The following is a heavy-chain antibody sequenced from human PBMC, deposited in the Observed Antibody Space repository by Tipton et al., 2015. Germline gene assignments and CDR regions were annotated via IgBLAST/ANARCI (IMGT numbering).Heavy chain of an antibody. V-gene: IGHV3-11*01. Sequence: SLRLSCAASGFTFSDYYMSWIRQAPGKGLEWIAYISGSSSTIHYADSVKGRFTISRDNAKNSLYLQMNSLRDEDTALYYCARDCNSSSCHSNYAMDVWGQGTTVTVSS. CDR1: GFTFSDYY. CDR3: ARDCNSSSCHSNYAMDV. D-gene: IGHD2-2*01. CDR2: ISGSSSTI. J-gene: IGHJ6*02.